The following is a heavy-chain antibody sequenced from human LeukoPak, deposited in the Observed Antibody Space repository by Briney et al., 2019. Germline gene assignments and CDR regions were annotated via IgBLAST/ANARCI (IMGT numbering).Heavy chain of an antibody. V-gene: IGHV4-61*02. CDR3: ARENSGSYYWLVDY. J-gene: IGHJ4*02. Sequence: SQTLSLTCTVSGGSISSGSYYWSWIRQPAGKGLEWIGRIYTSGSTNCNPSLKSQVTISVDTSKNQFSLKLSSVTAADTAVYYCARENSGSYYWLVDYWGQGTLVTVSS. CDR1: GGSISSGSYY. CDR2: IYTSGST. D-gene: IGHD1-26*01.